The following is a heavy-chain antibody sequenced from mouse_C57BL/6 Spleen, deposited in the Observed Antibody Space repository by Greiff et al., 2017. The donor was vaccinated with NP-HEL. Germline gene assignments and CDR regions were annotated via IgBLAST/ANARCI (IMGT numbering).Heavy chain of an antibody. CDR3: ARRALIYYGNYAFDY. V-gene: IGHV1-55*01. CDR1: GYTFTSYW. Sequence: QVQLQQPGAELVKPGASVKMSCKASGYTFTSYWITWVKQRPGQGLEWIGDIYPGSGSTNYNEKFKSKATLTVDTSSSTAYMQLSSLTSEDSAVYYCARRALIYYGNYAFDYWGQGTTLTVSS. CDR2: IYPGSGST. D-gene: IGHD2-1*01. J-gene: IGHJ2*01.